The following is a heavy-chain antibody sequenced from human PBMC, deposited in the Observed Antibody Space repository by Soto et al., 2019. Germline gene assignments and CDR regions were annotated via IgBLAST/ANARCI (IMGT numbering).Heavy chain of an antibody. J-gene: IGHJ4*02. CDR1: GFTFSSYA. D-gene: IGHD3-9*01. V-gene: IGHV3-23*01. CDR3: AKGSYRDSFDNDY. Sequence: GGSLRLSCAASGFTFSSYAMSWVRQAPGKGLEWVSGITGSGGTRYHADSVKGRFTISRDNSKSTLYLQMNSLRVEDTAVYYCAKGSYRDSFDNDYWGQGTLVTVSS. CDR2: ITGSGGTR.